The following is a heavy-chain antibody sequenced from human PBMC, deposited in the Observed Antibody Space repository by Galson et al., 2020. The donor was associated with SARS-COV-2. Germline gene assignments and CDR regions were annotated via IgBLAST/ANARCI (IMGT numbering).Heavy chain of an antibody. CDR3: ARQGVNMIVLVTVPGWFFDL. J-gene: IGHJ2*01. Sequence: SETLSLTCAVSGYSVSTTNYWCWVRLAPGKGLEWIGSIYPNGRTYYNPSLESRVTISVDTSRNQFSLTLASVTAADTAFYYSARQGVNMIVLVTVPGWFFDLWGRGTLVTVSS. CDR2: IYPNGRT. V-gene: IGHV4-38-2*01. D-gene: IGHD2-21*02. CDR1: GYSVSTTNY.